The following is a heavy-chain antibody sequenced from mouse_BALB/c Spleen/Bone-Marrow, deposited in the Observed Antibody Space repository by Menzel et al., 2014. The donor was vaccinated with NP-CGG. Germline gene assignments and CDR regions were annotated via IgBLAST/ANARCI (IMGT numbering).Heavy chain of an antibody. CDR2: ITKGGGST. Sequence: EVQLVESGGGLVQPGGSLKLSCATSGFTFSDYYMYWVRQTPEKGLEWVAYITKGGGSTYYPDIVKGRFTISRDNAKNTLYLQMSRPKSEDTAMYYCARQLAYAMDYWGQGTSVTVSS. CDR3: ARQLAYAMDY. CDR1: GFTFSDYY. J-gene: IGHJ4*01. D-gene: IGHD4-1*01. V-gene: IGHV5-12*02.